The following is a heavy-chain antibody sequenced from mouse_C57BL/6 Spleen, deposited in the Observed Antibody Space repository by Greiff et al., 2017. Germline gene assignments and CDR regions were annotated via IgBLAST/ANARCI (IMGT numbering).Heavy chain of an antibody. V-gene: IGHV1-62-2*01. J-gene: IGHJ3*01. Sequence: VKLQQSGAELVKPGASVKLSCKASGYTFTEYTIHWVKQRSGQGLEWIGWFYPGSGSIKYNEKFKDKATLTADKSSSTVYMELSRLTSEDSAVYCCARHECLMITTGAWFAYWGQGTLVTVSA. CDR3: ARHECLMITTGAWFAY. CDR1: GYTFTEYT. CDR2: FYPGSGSI. D-gene: IGHD2-4*01.